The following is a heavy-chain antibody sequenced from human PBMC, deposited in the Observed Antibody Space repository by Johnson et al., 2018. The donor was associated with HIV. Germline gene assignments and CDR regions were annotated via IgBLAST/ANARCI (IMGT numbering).Heavy chain of an antibody. CDR2: ISYDGSNK. D-gene: IGHD2-15*01. CDR1: GFTFSSYA. Sequence: QVQLVESGGGVVQPGRSLRLSCAASGFTFSSYAMHWVRQAPGKGLEWVAVISYDGSNKYYADSVKGRFTISRDNSKNTLYLQMNSLRAEDKAVYYCARDRSRQLLLTSDAFDIWGQGTMVTVSS. V-gene: IGHV3-30*04. J-gene: IGHJ3*02. CDR3: ARDRSRQLLLTSDAFDI.